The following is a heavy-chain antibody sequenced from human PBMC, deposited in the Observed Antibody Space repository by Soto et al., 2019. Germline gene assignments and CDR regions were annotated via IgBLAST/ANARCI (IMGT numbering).Heavy chain of an antibody. CDR3: ASRDPGTSVNY. V-gene: IGHV4-4*02. CDR1: GGSFTSNNW. CDR2: IYRTGST. D-gene: IGHD1-7*01. J-gene: IGHJ4*02. Sequence: TLSLTCAVSGGSFTSNNWWTWVRQPPGQGLEWIGEIYRTGSTNYNPSLKSRVTISLDKSENRFSLKVTSLTAADTAVYYCASRDPGTSVNYWGQGTLVTVSS.